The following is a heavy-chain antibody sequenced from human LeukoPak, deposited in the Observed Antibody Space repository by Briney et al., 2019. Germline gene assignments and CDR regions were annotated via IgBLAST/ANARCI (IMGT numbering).Heavy chain of an antibody. CDR2: IYYSGST. CDR1: GVSISSSSWY. CDR3: AREGLELSYYYYYMDV. D-gene: IGHD1-7*01. Sequence: LCLTCAVRGVSISSSSWYWGWNCQPPGKRLEWIGSIYYSGSTYYNPSLKCRVTISVDTSKNQFSLKLSSVTAADTAVYYCAREGLELSYYYYYMDVWGKGTTVTVSS. J-gene: IGHJ6*03. V-gene: IGHV4-39*07.